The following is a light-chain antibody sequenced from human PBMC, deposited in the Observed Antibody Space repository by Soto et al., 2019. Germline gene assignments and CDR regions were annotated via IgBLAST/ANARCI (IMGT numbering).Light chain of an antibody. CDR3: QQYDSSWT. J-gene: IGKJ1*01. Sequence: EIVLTQSPGTLSLSPGDRATLSCRASQSVPSNFLAWYQQKPGQAPILVIYGVSRRATVIPDRFSGSGSGTAFPLTISRLEPEDFAVYYCQQYDSSWTFGQGTKVEIK. CDR1: QSVPSNF. V-gene: IGKV3-20*01. CDR2: GVS.